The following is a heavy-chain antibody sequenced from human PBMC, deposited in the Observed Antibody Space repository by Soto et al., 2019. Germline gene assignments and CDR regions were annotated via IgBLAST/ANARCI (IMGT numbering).Heavy chain of an antibody. V-gene: IGHV4-38-2*01. D-gene: IGHD6-6*01. Sequence: SETLSLTCGVSGYSLTSGYHWGWIRQPPGKGLEWIGTIYHSGTTYYNPSLMSRVTMSVDTSKNQFSLKVTSVTAADTAVYFCVRVYGRSSCFFDSWGQGTLVTVSS. J-gene: IGHJ4*02. CDR3: VRVYGRSSCFFDS. CDR2: IYHSGTT. CDR1: GYSLTSGYH.